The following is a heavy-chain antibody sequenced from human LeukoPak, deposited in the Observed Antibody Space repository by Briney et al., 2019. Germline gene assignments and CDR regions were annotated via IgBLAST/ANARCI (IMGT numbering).Heavy chain of an antibody. J-gene: IGHJ1*01. Sequence: GGSLRLSCAASGFTFSSYAMHGVRQAPGKGLEWVAVISYDGSNKYYADSVKGRFTISRDNSKNTLYLQMNSLRGEDTAVYYCAKDDAWGRYKDWGQGTLVTVSS. CDR3: AKDDAWGRYKD. CDR2: ISYDGSNK. D-gene: IGHD3-16*01. V-gene: IGHV3-30*04. CDR1: GFTFSSYA.